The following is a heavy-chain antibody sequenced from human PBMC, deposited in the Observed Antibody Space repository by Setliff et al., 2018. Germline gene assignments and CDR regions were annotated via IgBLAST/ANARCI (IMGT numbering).Heavy chain of an antibody. Sequence: PSETLSLTCGVYGGGGSFSNYYWIWIRQPPGKGLEWIGEISPVGSTNYNPSLRSRVTMSLDASKNRFSLNLTSVTAADTAVYFCATSGFCSSGSCYSFDDWGQGALVTVSS. CDR3: ATSGFCSSGSCYSFDD. CDR2: ISPVGST. V-gene: IGHV4-34*01. J-gene: IGHJ4*02. CDR1: GGGGSFSNYY. D-gene: IGHD2-15*01.